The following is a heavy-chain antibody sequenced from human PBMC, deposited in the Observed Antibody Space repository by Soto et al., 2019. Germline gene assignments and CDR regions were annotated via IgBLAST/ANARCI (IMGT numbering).Heavy chain of an antibody. CDR3: ARGYFDSGHGYDL. Sequence: GESLKISCKGPGHLFNNHWIGWVRQAPGKGLEWMGLIFTRDSETKTSPSFQGHVSFSVDNSINTVYLQWTSLKTTDTGIYFCARGYFDSGHGYDLWGQGTLVTVSS. V-gene: IGHV5-51*01. J-gene: IGHJ5*02. CDR1: GHLFNNHW. D-gene: IGHD3-10*01. CDR2: IFTRDSET.